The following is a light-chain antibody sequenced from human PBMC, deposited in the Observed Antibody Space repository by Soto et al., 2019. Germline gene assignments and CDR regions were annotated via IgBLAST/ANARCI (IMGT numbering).Light chain of an antibody. CDR1: QSVSNNY. Sequence: EIRWTQSQRSVSRSPGERATVSCRASQSVSNNYLAWYQQKPGQAPRLLIYGASNRATGIPDRFSGSGSGTDFALTISRLEPEDFAVYYCQQYGSSGTFGQGTKVDIK. J-gene: IGKJ1*01. CDR2: GAS. CDR3: QQYGSSGT. V-gene: IGKV3-20*01.